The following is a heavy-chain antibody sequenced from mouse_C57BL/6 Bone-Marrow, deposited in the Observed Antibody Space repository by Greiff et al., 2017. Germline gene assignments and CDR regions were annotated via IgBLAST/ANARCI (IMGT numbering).Heavy chain of an antibody. CDR1: GYTFTSYG. CDR2: IYPRSGNT. Sequence: QVQLQQSGAELARPGASVKLSCKASGYTFTSYGISWVKQRTGQGLEWIGEIYPRSGNTYYNEKFKGKATLTADKSSSTAYMELRSLTSGDSAVYFCARPYYYGSSYDYFDYWGQGTTLTVSS. D-gene: IGHD1-1*01. CDR3: ARPYYYGSSYDYFDY. V-gene: IGHV1-81*01. J-gene: IGHJ2*01.